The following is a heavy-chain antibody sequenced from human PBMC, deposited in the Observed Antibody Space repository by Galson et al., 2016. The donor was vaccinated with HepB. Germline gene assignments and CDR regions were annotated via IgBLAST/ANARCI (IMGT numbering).Heavy chain of an antibody. Sequence: SETLSLTCNVSGASISGSYWGWVRQAPGKRLEWIGDISYGGKTRYNPSLTSRVAMSADNFKNQFSLKLNSATAADTAVYYCVRLIHDFWTGPGNWFDPWGQGTLVTVSS. D-gene: IGHD3/OR15-3a*01. V-gene: IGHV4-59*01. CDR2: ISYGGKT. J-gene: IGHJ5*02. CDR3: VRLIHDFWTGPGNWFDP. CDR1: GASISGSY.